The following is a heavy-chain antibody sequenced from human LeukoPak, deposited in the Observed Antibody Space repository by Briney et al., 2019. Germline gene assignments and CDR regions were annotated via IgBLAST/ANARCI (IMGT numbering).Heavy chain of an antibody. CDR1: GFTFSSYW. CDR2: LNSDGTNT. V-gene: IGHV3-74*01. Sequence: GGSLRLSCAASGFTFSSYWMHWVGQAPGKGLVWVARLNSDGTNTYHADSVKGRVTISRDNAKNTVYLEMNSLRAEDTAVYYCARGGLRNWYFDLWGRGTLVTVSS. J-gene: IGHJ2*01. D-gene: IGHD5-12*01. CDR3: ARGGLRNWYFDL.